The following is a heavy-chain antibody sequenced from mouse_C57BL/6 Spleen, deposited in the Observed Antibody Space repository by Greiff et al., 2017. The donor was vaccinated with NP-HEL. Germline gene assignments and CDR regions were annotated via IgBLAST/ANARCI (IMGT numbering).Heavy chain of an antibody. J-gene: IGHJ2*01. D-gene: IGHD1-1*01. Sequence: QVHVKQSGTELVKPGASVKLSCKASGYTFTSYWMHWVKQRPGQGLEWIGNINPSNGGTNYNQKFKGKATLTVDTSSSTAYMQLSSLTSEDSAVYYCARKTYGSSRYYFDYWGQGTTLTVSS. V-gene: IGHV1-53*01. CDR1: GYTFTSYW. CDR3: ARKTYGSSRYYFDY. CDR2: INPSNGGT.